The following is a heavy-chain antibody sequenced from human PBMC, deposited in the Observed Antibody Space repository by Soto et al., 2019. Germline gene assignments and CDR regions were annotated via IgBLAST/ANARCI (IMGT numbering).Heavy chain of an antibody. CDR3: ARRYGGTFDY. CDR1: GGSISSYY. CDR2: SYYSGST. J-gene: IGHJ4*02. V-gene: IGHV4-59*08. Sequence: QVQLQESGPGLVKPSETLSLTCTVSGGSISSYYWSWIRQPPGKGLEWIGSSYYSGSTNDNPSLTSRVTITVDTSKNRFSMKLSSVTAAGTAVYYCARRYGGTFDYWGQGTLVTVSS. D-gene: IGHD2-15*01.